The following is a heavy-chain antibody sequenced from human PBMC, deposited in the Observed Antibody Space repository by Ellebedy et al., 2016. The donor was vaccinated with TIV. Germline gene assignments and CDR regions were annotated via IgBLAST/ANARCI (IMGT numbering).Heavy chain of an antibody. CDR3: ARRASITIDYLYFYGLDV. CDR2: IIPILGRP. CDR1: GGTFSSYG. Sequence: ASVKVSCKASGGTFSSYGINWVRQAPGHGLEWMGRIIPILGRPDYAQKFQGRVTMTEDTSTDTAFMELSSLRSEDTAVYFCARRASITIDYLYFYGLDVWGQGTTVTVSS. J-gene: IGHJ6*02. V-gene: IGHV1-69*04. D-gene: IGHD3-3*01.